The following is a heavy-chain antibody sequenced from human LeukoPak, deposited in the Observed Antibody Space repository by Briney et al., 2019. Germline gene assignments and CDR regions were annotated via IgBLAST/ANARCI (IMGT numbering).Heavy chain of an antibody. J-gene: IGHJ5*02. CDR1: GFTLSSYE. CDR2: IRYNGSIK. D-gene: IGHD6-19*01. V-gene: IGHV3-30*02. CDR3: AKDPRKNSNCWYRGADWFDP. Sequence: PGGSLRLSCTVSGFTLSSYEMSWIRQAPGKGLERVALIRYNGSIKYYAASVKGRFTISRDSSKNTLYLQMNSLRAEDTAVYYCAKDPRKNSNCWYRGADWFDPWGQGTLVTVSS.